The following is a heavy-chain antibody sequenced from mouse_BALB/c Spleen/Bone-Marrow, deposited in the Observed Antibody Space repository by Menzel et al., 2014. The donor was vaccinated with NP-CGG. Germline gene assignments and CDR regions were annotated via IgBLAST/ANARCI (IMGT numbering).Heavy chain of an antibody. V-gene: IGHV4-2*02. J-gene: IGHJ2*01. Sequence: EVQRVESGGGLVQPGGSLNLACAASGFDFSRYWMSWARQAPGKGQEWIGEINPDSRTINYSPSLKDKFIISRDNAKNTLYLQMSKVRSEDTALYYCARVGNYGYHDNWGQGTTLTVSS. CDR1: GFDFSRYW. CDR2: INPDSRTI. CDR3: ARVGNYGYHDN. D-gene: IGHD1-2*01.